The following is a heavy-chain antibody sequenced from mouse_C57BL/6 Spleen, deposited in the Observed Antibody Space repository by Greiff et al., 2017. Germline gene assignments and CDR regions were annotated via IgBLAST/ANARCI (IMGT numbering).Heavy chain of an antibody. D-gene: IGHD1-1*01. J-gene: IGHJ1*03. CDR3: ASPNYGSSYGWYFDV. CDR1: GYTFTSYW. Sequence: QVQLQQPGAELVKPGASVKLSCKASGYTFTSYWMHWVKQRPGRGLEWIGRIDPNSGGTKYNEKFKSKATLTVDKPSSTAYMQLSILTSEDSAVYYCASPNYGSSYGWYFDVWGTGTTVTVSA. V-gene: IGHV1-72*01. CDR2: IDPNSGGT.